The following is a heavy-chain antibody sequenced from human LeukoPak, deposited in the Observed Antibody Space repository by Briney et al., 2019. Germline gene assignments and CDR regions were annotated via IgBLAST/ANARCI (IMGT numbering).Heavy chain of an antibody. V-gene: IGHV3-53*01. CDR2: IYSGGST. CDR3: ARERQGAFDI. Sequence: GGSLRLSCAASGFTVSSNYMSWVRQAPGKGLEWVSVIYSGGSTYYADSVRGRFTISRDNSKNTLYLQMNSLRAEDTAVYYCARERQGAFDIWGQGTMVTVSS. J-gene: IGHJ3*02. CDR1: GFTVSSNY.